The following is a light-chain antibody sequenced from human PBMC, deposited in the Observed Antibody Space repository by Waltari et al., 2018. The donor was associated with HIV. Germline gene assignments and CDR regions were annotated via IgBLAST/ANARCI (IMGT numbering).Light chain of an antibody. Sequence: DIQMTQSPSSLSASVGDRVTITCRASQNIISNLNWYQQKPGKAPKLLIYAASSLQSGVPSRFSGSGSGTDFTLTISSLQPEDFATYYCQQSYSTPRFGPGTKVDIK. J-gene: IGKJ3*01. CDR3: QQSYSTPR. CDR2: AAS. V-gene: IGKV1-39*01. CDR1: QNIISN.